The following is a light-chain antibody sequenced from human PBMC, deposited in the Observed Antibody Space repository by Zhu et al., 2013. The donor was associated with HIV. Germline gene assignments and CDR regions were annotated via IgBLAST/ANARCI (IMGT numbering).Light chain of an antibody. V-gene: IGKV3D-20*02. CDR3: QQANSLVPMYT. Sequence: EVVLTQSPATLSLSPGERATLSCRASQNISGDYLAWYQQKPGQAPRLLIYGASTRATGIPDRFRGSGSGTDFTLTISRLEPEDSATYYCQQANSLVPMYTFGQGTKLEIK. CDR2: GAS. CDR1: QNISGDY. J-gene: IGKJ2*01.